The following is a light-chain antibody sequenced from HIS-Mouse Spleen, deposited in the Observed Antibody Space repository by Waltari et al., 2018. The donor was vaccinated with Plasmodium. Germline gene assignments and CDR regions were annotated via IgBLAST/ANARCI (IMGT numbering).Light chain of an antibody. CDR2: GAS. Sequence: EIVMTQSPATLFVSPGERATLSCRASQSVSRNLAWYQQKPCQSPRLLINGASTRATGIPARFSGSGSGTEFTLTLSSLQSEDFAVYYCQQYNNWSFTFGPGSKVISN. CDR1: QSVSRN. CDR3: QQYNNWSFT. J-gene: IGKJ3*01. V-gene: IGKV3-15*01.